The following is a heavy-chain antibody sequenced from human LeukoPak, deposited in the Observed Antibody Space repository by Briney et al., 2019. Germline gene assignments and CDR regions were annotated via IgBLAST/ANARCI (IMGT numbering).Heavy chain of an antibody. Sequence: GGSLRLSCAASGFTFSSYGMHWVRQAPGKGLEWVAFIRYDGSNKYYADSVKGRFTISRDNSKNTLYLQMNSLRAEDTAVYYCAKGDIAVAGTSDYWGQGTLVTVSS. CDR2: IRYDGSNK. D-gene: IGHD6-19*01. CDR3: AKGDIAVAGTSDY. J-gene: IGHJ4*02. V-gene: IGHV3-30*02. CDR1: GFTFSSYG.